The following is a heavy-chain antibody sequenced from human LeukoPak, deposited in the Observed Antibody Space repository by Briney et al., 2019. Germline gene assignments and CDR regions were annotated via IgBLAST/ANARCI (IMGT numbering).Heavy chain of an antibody. V-gene: IGHV1-2*02. J-gene: IGHJ4*02. Sequence: GASVKVSCKASGYTFTGYYMHWVRQAPGQGLEWMGWINPNSGGTNYAQKFQGRVTMTRDTSISTAYMELSRLRSDDTAVYYCARSGFSGVPAAIWGYWGQGTLVTVSS. CDR2: INPNSGGT. CDR1: GYTFTGYY. CDR3: ARSGFSGVPAAIWGY. D-gene: IGHD2-2*02.